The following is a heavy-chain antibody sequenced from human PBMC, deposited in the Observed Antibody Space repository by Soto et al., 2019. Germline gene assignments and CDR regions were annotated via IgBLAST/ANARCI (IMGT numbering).Heavy chain of an antibody. CDR3: ARGGDRFDGMDV. V-gene: IGHV3-13*01. Sequence: EVQLVESGGGLVQPGGSLRLSCVASGFGFNGYDMHWVRQAPGKNLEWVAAISTAGDTYYLGSVKGRFTISREDAKNSLSLQMNSLRVGDTAVYYCARGGDRFDGMDVWGQGTTVTVSS. CDR1: GFGFNGYD. CDR2: ISTAGDT. J-gene: IGHJ6*02. D-gene: IGHD3-16*01.